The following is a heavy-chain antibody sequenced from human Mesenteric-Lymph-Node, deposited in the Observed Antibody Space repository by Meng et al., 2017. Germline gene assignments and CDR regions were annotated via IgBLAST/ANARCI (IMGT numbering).Heavy chain of an antibody. V-gene: IGHV1-8*03. J-gene: IGHJ4*02. D-gene: IGHD6-19*01. CDR2: MSPHSGYT. CDR3: ATSSNGFPD. CDR1: GDTFINYD. Sequence: VQRGQSGTEVKKPGASVKVSCKASGDTFINYDINWVRQATGQGLEWMGWMSPHSGYTGYAPMFQGRLTITRNTSISTVYMELSNLRSDDTAVYYCATSSNGFPDWGQGTLVTVSS.